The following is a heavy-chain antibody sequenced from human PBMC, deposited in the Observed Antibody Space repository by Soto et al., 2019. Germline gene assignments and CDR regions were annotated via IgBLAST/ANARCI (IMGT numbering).Heavy chain of an antibody. CDR1: GYTFTSYD. J-gene: IGHJ4*02. CDR2: MNPNSGNT. D-gene: IGHD3-3*01. CDR3: ARGRRIVGFWSGYEADY. V-gene: IGHV1-8*01. Sequence: ASVKVSCKASGYTFTSYDINWVRQATGQGLEWMGWMNPNSGNTGYAQKFQGRVTMTRNTSISTAYMELSSLRSEDTAVYYCARGRRIVGFWSGYEADYWGQGTLVTVSS.